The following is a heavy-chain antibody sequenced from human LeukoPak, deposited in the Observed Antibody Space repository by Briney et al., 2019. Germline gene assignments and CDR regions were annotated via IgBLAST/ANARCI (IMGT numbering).Heavy chain of an antibody. CDR2: INHSGST. D-gene: IGHD2-2*01. CDR3: AREVVPAASSWFDP. V-gene: IGHV4-34*01. J-gene: IGHJ5*02. Sequence: SETLSLTCAVYGGSFSGYYWSWIRQPPGKGLEWIGEINHSGSTNYNPSLKSRVTISVDTSKNQFSLKLSSVTAADTAVYYCAREVVPAASSWFDPWGQGTLVTVSS. CDR1: GGSFSGYY.